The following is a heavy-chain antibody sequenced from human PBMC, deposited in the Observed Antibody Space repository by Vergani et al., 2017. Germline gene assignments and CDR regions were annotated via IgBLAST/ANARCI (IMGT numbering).Heavy chain of an antibody. Sequence: VQSVQSGAEMQKPGATMQISCKVSGYIFTDYYMQWVNPAPGKGLEWMGLIDPEDGETIYAEKFKGRGTIAADTSTDTAHLELSSQRYNDTAVYYCATPQTVTTGGMEVWGQGTTVTVSS. J-gene: IGHJ6*02. V-gene: IGHV1-69-2*01. CDR3: ATPQTVTTGGMEV. CDR2: IDPEDGET. D-gene: IGHD4-17*01. CDR1: GYIFTDYY.